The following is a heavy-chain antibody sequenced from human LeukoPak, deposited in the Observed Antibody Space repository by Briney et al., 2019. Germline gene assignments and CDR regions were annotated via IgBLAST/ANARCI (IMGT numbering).Heavy chain of an antibody. D-gene: IGHD6-13*01. V-gene: IGHV4-39*01. CDR2: IYYSGST. J-gene: IGHJ4*02. CDR3: ARYTPGYSSSWFDY. Sequence: LETLSLTCTVSCVSISSSSYYWGWIRQPPGKGLEWIGSIYYSGSTYYNPSLKSRVTISVDTSKNQFSLKLSSVTAADTAVYYCARYTPGYSSSWFDYWGQGTLVTVSS. CDR1: CVSISSSSYY.